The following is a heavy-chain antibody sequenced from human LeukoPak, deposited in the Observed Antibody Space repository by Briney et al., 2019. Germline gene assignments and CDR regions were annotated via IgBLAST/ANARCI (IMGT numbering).Heavy chain of an antibody. CDR3: ARTVGEAFDY. Sequence: ASVKVSCKASGGTFSSSAISWVRQAPGQGLEWMGGIIPIFGTANYAQKFQGRVTITTDESTSTAYMELSSLRSEDTAVYYCARTVGEAFDYWGQGTLVTVSS. D-gene: IGHD3-16*01. CDR2: IIPIFGTA. J-gene: IGHJ4*02. V-gene: IGHV1-69*05. CDR1: GGTFSSSA.